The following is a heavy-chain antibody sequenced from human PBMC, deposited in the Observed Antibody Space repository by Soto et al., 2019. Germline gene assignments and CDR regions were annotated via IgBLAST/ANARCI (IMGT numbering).Heavy chain of an antibody. CDR3: TRIGYGGHDIGFGA. CDR2: SYPTDPDP. V-gene: IGHV5-51*01. J-gene: IGHJ5*02. CDR1: GYKFTSYG. Sequence: PGESLKISSKGPGYKFTSYGIAWVRQMPGKGMEWMGISYPTDPDPSYSPSFKGQVPISADKYTNAACLEWRSLKASDSAMYSCTRIGYGGHDIGFGAWGQGTLVTVSS. D-gene: IGHD5-12*01.